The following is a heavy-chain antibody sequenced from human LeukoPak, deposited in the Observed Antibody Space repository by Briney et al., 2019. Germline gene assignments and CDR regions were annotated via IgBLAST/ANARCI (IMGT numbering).Heavy chain of an antibody. V-gene: IGHV3-23*01. J-gene: IGHJ4*02. D-gene: IGHD2-15*01. CDR3: AKAPVTSCRGAFCYPFDY. Sequence: GGSLRLSCAASGFTFSSYGMSWVRQAPGKGLEWVSGISGSGGKTDYADSVKGRFTISRDNSKNTLYLQMNSLRAEDTAVYYCAKAPVTSCRGAFCYPFDYWGQGTLVTVSS. CDR2: ISGSGGKT. CDR1: GFTFSSYG.